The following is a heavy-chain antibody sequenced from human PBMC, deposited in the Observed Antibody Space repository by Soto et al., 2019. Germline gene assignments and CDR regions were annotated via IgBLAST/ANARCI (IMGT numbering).Heavy chain of an antibody. CDR3: ARDQEYSSSSPYYYYYYGMDV. V-gene: IGHV1-46*01. CDR2: INPSGGST. Sequence: ASVKVSCKASGYTFTSYYMHWVRRAPGQGLEWMGIINPSGGSTSYAQKFQGRVTMTRDTSTSTVYMELSSLRSEDTAVYYCARDQEYSSSSPYYYYYYGMDVWGQGTTVTVSS. CDR1: GYTFTSYY. J-gene: IGHJ6*02. D-gene: IGHD6-6*01.